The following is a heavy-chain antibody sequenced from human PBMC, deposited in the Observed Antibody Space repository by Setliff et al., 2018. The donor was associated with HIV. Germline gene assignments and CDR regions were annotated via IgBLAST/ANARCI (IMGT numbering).Heavy chain of an antibody. CDR2: IKEDGRAE. CDR3: ARCLNTEYWSGYSPFDS. J-gene: IGHJ4*02. D-gene: IGHD3-3*01. Sequence: GGSLRLSCAASGFTFTNYWMNWVRQAPGKGLEWVASIKEDGRAEDYVESAKGRFTISRDNVKNLLYLQMYSLRAEDTAVYFCARCLNTEYWSGYSPFDSWGLGSMVTVSS. CDR1: GFTFTNYW. V-gene: IGHV3-7*03.